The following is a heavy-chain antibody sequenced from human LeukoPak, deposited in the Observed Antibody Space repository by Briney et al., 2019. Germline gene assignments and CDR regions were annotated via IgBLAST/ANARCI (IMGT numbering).Heavy chain of an antibody. CDR2: IIPIFGTA. V-gene: IGHV1-69*13. CDR1: GGTFSSYA. D-gene: IGHD6-13*01. Sequence: SVKVSCKASGGTFSSYAISWVRQAPGQGLERMGGIIPIFGTANYAQKFQGRVTITADESTSTAYMELSSLRSEDTAVYYCARGAAALNNWFDPWGQGTLVTVSS. CDR3: ARGAAALNNWFDP. J-gene: IGHJ5*02.